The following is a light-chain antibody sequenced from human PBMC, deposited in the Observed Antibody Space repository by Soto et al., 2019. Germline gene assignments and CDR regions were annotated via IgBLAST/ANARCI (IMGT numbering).Light chain of an antibody. J-gene: IGKJ1*01. Sequence: EIVMTQSPVTLSVSPGGGATLSCRASQSAGTNLAWYQQQPGQPPRLLIYGASIRATGVPARFSGSGSGTEFTLTISSLQSEDFAVYYCQQYNNWPPTWTFGQGTKVDIK. CDR1: QSAGTN. CDR3: QQYNNWPPTWT. CDR2: GAS. V-gene: IGKV3-15*01.